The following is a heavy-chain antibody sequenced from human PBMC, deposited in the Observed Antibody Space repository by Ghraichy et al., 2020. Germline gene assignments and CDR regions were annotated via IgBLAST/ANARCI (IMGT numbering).Heavy chain of an antibody. D-gene: IGHD6-13*01. V-gene: IGHV3-48*02. CDR2: ISSSSSTI. CDR1: GFTFSSYS. J-gene: IGHJ4*02. Sequence: GGSLRLSCAASGFTFSSYSMNWVRQAPGKGLEWVSYISSSSSTIYYADSVKGRFTISRDNAKNSLYLQMNSLRDEDTAVYYCASKVYSSSWYSVAYWGQGTLVTVSS. CDR3: ASKVYSSSWYSVAY.